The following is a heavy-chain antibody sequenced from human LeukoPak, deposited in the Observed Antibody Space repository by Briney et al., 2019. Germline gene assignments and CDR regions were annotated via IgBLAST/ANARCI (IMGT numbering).Heavy chain of an antibody. V-gene: IGHV4-34*01. CDR1: GGSFSGYY. D-gene: IGHD1-20*01. CDR3: ARAPRYNWNYFDY. CDR2: INHSGSN. J-gene: IGHJ4*02. Sequence: PSETLSLTCAVYGGSFSGYYWSWIRQPPGKGLEWTGEINHSGSNNYNPSLKSRVTISVDTSKNQFSLKLSSVTAADTAVYHCARAPRYNWNYFDYWGQGTLVTVSS.